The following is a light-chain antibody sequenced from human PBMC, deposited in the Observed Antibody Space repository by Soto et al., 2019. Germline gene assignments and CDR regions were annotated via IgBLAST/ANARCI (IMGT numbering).Light chain of an antibody. V-gene: IGKV1-12*01. Sequence: DIQMTQSPSSVSASVGDRVTITCRASHDVSSWVAWYQQKAGAAPKLLIYGASTLQSGVPSRFSGSRSGTDFTRTISNLEPEDFATYYCQQAGSFPTFGQGTRLEIK. CDR2: GAS. CDR3: QQAGSFPT. J-gene: IGKJ5*01. CDR1: HDVSSW.